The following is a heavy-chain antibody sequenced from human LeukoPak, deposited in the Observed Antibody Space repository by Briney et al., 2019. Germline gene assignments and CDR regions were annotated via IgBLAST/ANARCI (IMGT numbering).Heavy chain of an antibody. J-gene: IGHJ3*02. D-gene: IGHD6-19*01. V-gene: IGHV1-2*02. Sequence: GASVKLCCKASGYTFTGYYMDWVRQAPGQGLEWMGWINPNSGGTIYAQKFQGRVTMTRDTSISTAYMELSRLRSDDTAVYYCAREESTVAGDDAFDIWGQGTMVTVSS. CDR1: GYTFTGYY. CDR3: AREESTVAGDDAFDI. CDR2: INPNSGGT.